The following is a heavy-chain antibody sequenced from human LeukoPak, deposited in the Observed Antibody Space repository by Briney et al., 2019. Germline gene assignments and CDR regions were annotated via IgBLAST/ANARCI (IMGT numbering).Heavy chain of an antibody. Sequence: GGSLRLSCTASGFTFSSYSMNWVRQAPGKGLGWVSSISSSSSYIYYADSVKGRFTISRDNSKNTLYLQMNSLRAEDTAVYYCARVVVATAKYYYYYMDVWGKGTTVTVSS. CDR1: GFTFSSYS. J-gene: IGHJ6*03. CDR2: ISSSSSYI. D-gene: IGHD5-18*01. CDR3: ARVVVATAKYYYYYMDV. V-gene: IGHV3-21*04.